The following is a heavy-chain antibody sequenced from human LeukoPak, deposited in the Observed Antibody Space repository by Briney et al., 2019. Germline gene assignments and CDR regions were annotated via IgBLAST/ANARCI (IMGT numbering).Heavy chain of an antibody. CDR3: ARLGITGTIGY. CDR1: GYSISSGYY. J-gene: IGHJ4*02. Sequence: PSETLSLTXTVSGYSISSGYYWGWIRQPPGKGLEWIGSIYHSGSTYYNPSLKSRVTISVDTSKNQFSLKLSSVTAADTAVYYCARLGITGTIGYWGQGTLVTVSS. V-gene: IGHV4-38-2*02. CDR2: IYHSGST. D-gene: IGHD1-7*01.